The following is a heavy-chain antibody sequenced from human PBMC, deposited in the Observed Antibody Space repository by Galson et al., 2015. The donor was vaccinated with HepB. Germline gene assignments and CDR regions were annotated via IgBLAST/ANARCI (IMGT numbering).Heavy chain of an antibody. V-gene: IGHV3-21*01. Sequence: SLRLSCAASGFTFSSYAMSWVRQAPGKGLEWVSSISSSSSYIYYADSVKGRFTISRDSAKNSLYLQMNSLRAEDTAVYYCARSLRSGYDFWSGYYTGGYYYYYGMDVWGQGTTVTVSS. D-gene: IGHD3-3*01. J-gene: IGHJ6*02. CDR2: ISSSSSYI. CDR3: ARSLRSGYDFWSGYYTGGYYYYYGMDV. CDR1: GFTFSSYA.